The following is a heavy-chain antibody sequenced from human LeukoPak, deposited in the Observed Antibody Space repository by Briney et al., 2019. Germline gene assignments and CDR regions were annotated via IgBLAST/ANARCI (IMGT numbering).Heavy chain of an antibody. V-gene: IGHV1-69*13. Sequence: ASVKVSCKASGGTFSSYAISWVRQAPGQGLEWMRGIIPIFGTANYAQKFQGRVTITADESTSTAYMELSSLRSEDTAVYYCARAREWPADAFDIWGQGTMVTVSS. J-gene: IGHJ3*02. CDR3: ARAREWPADAFDI. CDR2: IIPIFGTA. D-gene: IGHD3-3*01. CDR1: GGTFSSYA.